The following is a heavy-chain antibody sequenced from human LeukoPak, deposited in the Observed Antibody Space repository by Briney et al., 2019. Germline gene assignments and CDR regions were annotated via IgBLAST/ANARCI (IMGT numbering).Heavy chain of an antibody. D-gene: IGHD6-19*01. CDR1: GFTFSSYS. Sequence: GGSLRLSCAASGFTFSSYSMNWVRQAPGKGLEWVSYISSSSSTIYYADSVKGRFTISRDNAKNSLYLQMNSLRAEDMALYYCAKDFGAVAGDAFDIWGQGTMVTVSS. J-gene: IGHJ3*02. CDR2: ISSSSSTI. CDR3: AKDFGAVAGDAFDI. V-gene: IGHV3-48*04.